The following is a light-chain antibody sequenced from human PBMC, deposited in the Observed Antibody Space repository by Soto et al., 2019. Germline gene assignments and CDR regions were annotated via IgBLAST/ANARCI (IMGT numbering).Light chain of an antibody. Sequence: NFMLTQPHSVSESPGKTVTISCTRSSGSIASDYVQWYQQRPGSSPTTVIYKDNQRPSGVPDRFSGSIDSSSDSASLTISGLKTEDEADYYCQSYDSSTLNWVFGGGTKVTVL. CDR2: KDN. V-gene: IGLV6-57*01. CDR1: SGSIASDY. CDR3: QSYDSSTLNWV. J-gene: IGLJ3*02.